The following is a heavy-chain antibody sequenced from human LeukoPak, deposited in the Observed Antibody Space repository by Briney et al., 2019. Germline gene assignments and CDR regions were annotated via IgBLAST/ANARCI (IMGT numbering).Heavy chain of an antibody. CDR3: ARDNYGSGSPRMDV. CDR1: GYSFTSYG. V-gene: IGHV1-18*01. CDR2: ISAYNGNT. J-gene: IGHJ6*04. Sequence: ASVKVSCKASGYSFTSYGISWMRQAPGQGLEWMGWISAYNGNTNYAQKLHGRVTMTTDTSTSTAYMELRSLRSDDTAVYYCARDNYGSGSPRMDVWGKGTTVTVSS. D-gene: IGHD3-10*01.